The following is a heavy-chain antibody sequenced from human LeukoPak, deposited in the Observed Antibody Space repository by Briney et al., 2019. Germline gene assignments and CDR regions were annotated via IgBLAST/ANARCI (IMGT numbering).Heavy chain of an antibody. Sequence: SETLSLTCTVSGRSISRYYWSWIRQPPGKGLEWIGYIYYSGSTKYNPSLKSRVTISVDTSKNQFSLKLSSVTAADTAVYYCARSEGSGSYFDYWGQGTLVTVSS. V-gene: IGHV4-59*01. J-gene: IGHJ4*02. CDR3: ARSEGSGSYFDY. CDR2: IYYSGST. D-gene: IGHD3-10*01. CDR1: GRSISRYY.